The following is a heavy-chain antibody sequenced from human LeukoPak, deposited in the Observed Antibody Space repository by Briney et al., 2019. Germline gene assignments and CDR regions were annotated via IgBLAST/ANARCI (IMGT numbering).Heavy chain of an antibody. J-gene: IGHJ4*02. V-gene: IGHV4-34*09. CDR3: ARGDDYGGKILDY. Sequence: SETLSLTCAVYGGSFSGYYWSWIRQPPGKGLEWIGYIYYSGSTYYNPSLKSRVTISVDTSKNQFSLKLSSVTAADTAVYYCARGDDYGGKILDYWGQGTLVTVSS. D-gene: IGHD4-23*01. CDR2: IYYSGST. CDR1: GGSFSGYY.